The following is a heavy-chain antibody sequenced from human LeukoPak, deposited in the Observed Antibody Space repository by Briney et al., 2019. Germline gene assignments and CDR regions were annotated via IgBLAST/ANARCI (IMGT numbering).Heavy chain of an antibody. Sequence: GGSLRLSCAASGFSFTSYWMHWVRQAPGKGLVWVSHINSDGSSTSYADSVKGRFTISRDNSKNTLYLQMNSLRAEDTAVYYCAKSSSSGWYVPNFDYWGQGTLVTVSS. J-gene: IGHJ4*02. CDR3: AKSSSSGWYVPNFDY. D-gene: IGHD6-19*01. CDR2: INSDGSST. CDR1: GFSFTSYW. V-gene: IGHV3-74*01.